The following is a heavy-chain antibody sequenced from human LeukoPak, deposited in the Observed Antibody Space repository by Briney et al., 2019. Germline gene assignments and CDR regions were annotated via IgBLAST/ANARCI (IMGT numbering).Heavy chain of an antibody. V-gene: IGHV3-23*01. J-gene: IGHJ3*01. CDR1: GFTFSDSA. D-gene: IGHD5-24*01. CDR2: ISFSGANT. Sequence: PGGSLRLSCAASGFTFSDSAMTWVRQAPGKGLDWVSLISFSGANTYYADSVKGRFTISRDNSKDTLFLQMNSLRTEDTAIYYCARDIQLSTWGLGTTVTVSS. CDR3: ARDIQLST.